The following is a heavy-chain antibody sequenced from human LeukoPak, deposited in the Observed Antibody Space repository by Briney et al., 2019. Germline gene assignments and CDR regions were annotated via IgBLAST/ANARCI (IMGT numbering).Heavy chain of an antibody. CDR3: ARDQKRVVGVIDY. CDR1: GYTFINYA. V-gene: IGHV1-18*01. J-gene: IGHJ4*02. CDR2: VSAHNGET. Sequence: ASVKVSCKASGYTFINYAISWVRQAPGQGLEWMGWVSAHNGETNYARKFRGRVTLTTDTSTSTAHMELRSLKSDDTAVYYCARDQKRVVGVIDYWGQGTLVTVSS. D-gene: IGHD1-26*01.